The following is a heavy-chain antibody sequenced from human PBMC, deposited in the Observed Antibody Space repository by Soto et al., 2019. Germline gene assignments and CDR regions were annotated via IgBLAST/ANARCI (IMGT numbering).Heavy chain of an antibody. CDR3: TREYNYGHNCFDP. Sequence: QVQLQESGPGLVKPSETLSLTCTVSGGSISTYYWTWIRQSPGKGLEWIGYVYYSGSTDYNPSLTSRVTISGPPSNNQFSLELRSVTPADTALYYCTREYNYGHNCFDPWGQGTLVTVSS. V-gene: IGHV4-59*01. CDR2: VYYSGST. CDR1: GGSISTYY. D-gene: IGHD3-10*01. J-gene: IGHJ5*02.